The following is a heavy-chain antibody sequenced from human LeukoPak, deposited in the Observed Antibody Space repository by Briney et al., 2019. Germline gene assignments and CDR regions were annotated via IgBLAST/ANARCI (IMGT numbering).Heavy chain of an antibody. CDR2: IYYSGST. CDR3: ARGVTGWFGGFDY. J-gene: IGHJ4*02. D-gene: IGHD3-16*01. V-gene: IGHV4-31*03. Sequence: PSETLSLTCTVSGGSISSSGYYWSWIRQHPGKGLEWIGYIYYSGSTDYNPSLKSRVTISMDTSKNQFSLKLSSVTAADTAVYYCARGVTGWFGGFDYWGQGTLVTVFS. CDR1: GGSISSSGYY.